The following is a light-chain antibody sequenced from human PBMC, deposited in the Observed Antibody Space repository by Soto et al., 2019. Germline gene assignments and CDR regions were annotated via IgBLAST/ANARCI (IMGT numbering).Light chain of an antibody. Sequence: DYQVTQSPSTPSASVGDRVTITCRASQNIYTWLAWYQQKPGIAPKLLIHKASTLESGVPSRFSGSGYGTEFTLTISXLQTEDSATYYCQQYERYSTFGQGTKVDIK. V-gene: IGKV1-5*03. CDR3: QQYERYST. CDR2: KAS. CDR1: QNIYTW. J-gene: IGKJ1*01.